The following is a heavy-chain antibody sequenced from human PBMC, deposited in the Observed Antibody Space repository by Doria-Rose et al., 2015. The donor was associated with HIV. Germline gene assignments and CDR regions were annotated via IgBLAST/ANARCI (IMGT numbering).Heavy chain of an antibody. V-gene: IGHV2-26*01. CDR1: GVSLSSPGMG. J-gene: IGHJ4*02. CDR3: ARIKSSRWYHKYYFDF. Sequence: QITLKECGPVLVKPTETLTLTCTVSGVSLSSPGMGVGWIRQPPGKALEWLANIFSDDGRSYKTSLKSRLTISRGTSKSQVVLTMTDMDPVDTATYYCARIKSSRWYHKYYFDFWGQGTLVIVSA. D-gene: IGHD6-13*01. CDR2: IFSDDGR.